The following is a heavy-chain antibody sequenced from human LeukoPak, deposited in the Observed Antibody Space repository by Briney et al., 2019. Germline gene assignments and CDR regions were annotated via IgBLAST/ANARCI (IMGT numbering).Heavy chain of an antibody. Sequence: SVKVSCKASGTYPINWVRQAPGQGLEWMGGIVPLFGTATYAQRFQDRLTITAGESTNTVYMELSSLTSDDTAVYYCVREYDGSGSYSYFDYWGQGTMVTVSP. V-gene: IGHV1-69*13. D-gene: IGHD3-22*01. J-gene: IGHJ4*02. CDR2: IVPLFGTA. CDR1: GTYP. CDR3: VREYDGSGSYSYFDY.